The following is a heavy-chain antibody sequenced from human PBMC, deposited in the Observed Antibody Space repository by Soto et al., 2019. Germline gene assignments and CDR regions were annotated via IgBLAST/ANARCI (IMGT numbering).Heavy chain of an antibody. D-gene: IGHD6-19*01. CDR1: GFTFSSYV. J-gene: IGHJ1*01. V-gene: IGHV3-23*01. CDR3: AKGVAGIAVAGTGYLQN. Sequence: PGGGLRLSCAASGFTFSSYVMSWVRQAPGRGLGWVSVISGSGDSTYYADSVKGRFTISRDSSNNTLYLQMNSLRAEDTAVYYCAKGVAGIAVAGTGYLQNWGQGT. CDR2: ISGSGDST.